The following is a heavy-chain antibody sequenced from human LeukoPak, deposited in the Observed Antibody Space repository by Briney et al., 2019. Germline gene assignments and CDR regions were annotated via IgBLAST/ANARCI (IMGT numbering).Heavy chain of an antibody. V-gene: IGHV3-23*01. J-gene: IGHJ4*02. CDR3: AKWGDYDVLTGYYVSDF. Sequence: PGGSLRVSCAASGFIFSNYAMYWVRQAPGKGLEWVSAISGRSGSTYYADSVKGRFSISRDSSKNTLYLQMNSLRADDTAVYYCAKWGDYDVLTGYYVSDFWGQGTLVTVSS. CDR1: GFIFSNYA. CDR2: ISGRSGST. D-gene: IGHD3-9*01.